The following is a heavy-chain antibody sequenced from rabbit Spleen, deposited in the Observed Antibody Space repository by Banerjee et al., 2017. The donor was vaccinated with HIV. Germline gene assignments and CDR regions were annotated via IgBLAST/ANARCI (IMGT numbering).Heavy chain of an antibody. CDR1: GFSFSNKA. J-gene: IGHJ4*01. D-gene: IGHD1-1*01. CDR3: ARDPYIIWSGSL. CDR2: IDPIFGSK. Sequence: QLVESGGGLVQPGGSLKLSCTASGFSFSNKAVMCWVRQAPGKGLEWIGYIDPIFGSKYYANWVNGRFTISRHNAQNTLYLQLSSLTAADTATYFCARDPYIIWSGSLWGPGTLVTVS. V-gene: IGHV1S7*01.